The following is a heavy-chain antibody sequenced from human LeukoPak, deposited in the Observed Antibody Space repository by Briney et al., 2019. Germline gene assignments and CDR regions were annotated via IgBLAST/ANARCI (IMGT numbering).Heavy chain of an antibody. J-gene: IGHJ4*02. V-gene: IGHV3-21*01. CDR1: GFTFSTYS. CDR2: ISSTSDYI. D-gene: IGHD2-2*01. CDR3: ARDPPYCSSISCYIDY. Sequence: PGGSLRLSCAVSGFTFSTYSMTWVRQAPGKGLEWVSIISSTSDYIYYADSVKGRFTISRDNAKNSLYLQMNRLRAEDTAVYYCARDPPYCSSISCYIDYWGQGTLVTVSS.